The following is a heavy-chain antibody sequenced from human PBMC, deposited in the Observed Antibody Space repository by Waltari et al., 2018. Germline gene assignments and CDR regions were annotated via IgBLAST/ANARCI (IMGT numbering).Heavy chain of an antibody. CDR2: ISYDGSNK. Sequence: QAPGKGLEWVVVISYDGSNKYYADSVKGRFTISRDNSKNTLYLQMNSLRAEDTAVYYCAKDFHYDILTGLDYWGQGTLVTVSS. V-gene: IGHV3-30*18. CDR3: AKDFHYDILTGLDY. J-gene: IGHJ4*02. D-gene: IGHD3-9*01.